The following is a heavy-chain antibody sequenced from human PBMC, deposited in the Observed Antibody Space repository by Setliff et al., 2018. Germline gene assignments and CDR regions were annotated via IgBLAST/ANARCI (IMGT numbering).Heavy chain of an antibody. CDR2: VNSDGSST. CDR3: ARDRSGGRDY. Sequence: PGGSLRLSCAASGFTFSSYWMSWVRQAPGKGLVWVSRVNSDGSSTTYADSVKGRLTMSRDNANNALYLQMNSLTAEDTAVYYCARDRSGGRDYWGQGTLVTVSS. V-gene: IGHV3-74*01. J-gene: IGHJ4*02. D-gene: IGHD6-25*01. CDR1: GFTFSSYW.